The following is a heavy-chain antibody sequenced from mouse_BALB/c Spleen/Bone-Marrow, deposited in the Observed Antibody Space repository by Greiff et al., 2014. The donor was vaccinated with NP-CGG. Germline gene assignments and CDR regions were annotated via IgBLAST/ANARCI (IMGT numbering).Heavy chain of an antibody. CDR3: AKLNWDEGDY. Sequence: VKLVESGPGLVAPSQSLSITCTVSGFSLTDYGISWIRQPPGKGLEWLGVIWGGGITYYNSPLKSRLSISKDNSKSQAFLKMYSLQTDDTAMYYCAKLNWDEGDYWGQGTTLTVSS. D-gene: IGHD4-1*01. CDR2: IWGGGIT. CDR1: GFSLTDYG. V-gene: IGHV2-6-5*01. J-gene: IGHJ2*01.